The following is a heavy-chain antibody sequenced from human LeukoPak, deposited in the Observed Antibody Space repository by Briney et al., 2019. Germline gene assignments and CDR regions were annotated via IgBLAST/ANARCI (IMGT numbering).Heavy chain of an antibody. V-gene: IGHV4-39*07. Sequence: SETLSLTCTVSGGSISSSSYYWGWIRQPPGKGLEWIGSIYYSGSTYYNPSLKSRVTISVDTSKNQFSLKLSSVTAADTAVYYCARRAWGLRLRAHNWFDPWGQGTLVTVSS. CDR1: GGSISSSSYY. CDR2: IYYSGST. CDR3: ARRAWGLRLRAHNWFDP. D-gene: IGHD4-17*01. J-gene: IGHJ5*02.